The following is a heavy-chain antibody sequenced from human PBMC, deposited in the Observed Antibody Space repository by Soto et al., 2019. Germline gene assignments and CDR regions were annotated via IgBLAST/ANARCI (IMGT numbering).Heavy chain of an antibody. V-gene: IGHV3-23*01. CDR3: TTRMTAHFDY. J-gene: IGHJ4*02. CDR1: GFTFSHYT. CDR2: ISDRPTGHT. D-gene: IGHD2-21*02. Sequence: HPAGSLRLSCVASGFTFSHYTLNWVRRAPGKGLEWVSTISDRPTGHTHYAESVRGRFTISRDDSRDTVFLQMDSLRAEDTAVYYCTTRMTAHFDYWGQGVLVTVSS.